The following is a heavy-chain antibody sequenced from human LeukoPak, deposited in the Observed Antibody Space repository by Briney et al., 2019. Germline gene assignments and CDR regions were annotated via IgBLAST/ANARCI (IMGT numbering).Heavy chain of an antibody. D-gene: IGHD2-2*01. CDR2: ISGSGGST. J-gene: IGHJ4*02. V-gene: IGHV3-23*01. CDR3: AKCGGDIVVVPAAMDFDY. CDR1: GFTFSSYA. Sequence: GGSLRLSCAASGFTFSSYAMSWVRQAPGKGLQWVSAISGSGGSTYYAESVKGRFTISRDNSKNTLYLQMNSLRAEDTAVYYCAKCGGDIVVVPAAMDFDYWGQGTLVTVSS.